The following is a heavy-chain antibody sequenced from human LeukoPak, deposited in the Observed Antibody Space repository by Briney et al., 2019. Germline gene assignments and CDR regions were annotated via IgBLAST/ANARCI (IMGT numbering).Heavy chain of an antibody. Sequence: GASVKVSCKASGYTFTNYGISWVRQAPGQGLEWMGWISAYNGNTNYAQKIQGRVTTTTDTSTSTAYMELSSLRSEDTAVYYCARGPAPSTMVRGVKYYYYYYMDVWGKGTTVTVSS. V-gene: IGHV1-18*01. D-gene: IGHD3-10*01. CDR1: GYTFTNYG. CDR2: ISAYNGNT. CDR3: ARGPAPSTMVRGVKYYYYYYMDV. J-gene: IGHJ6*03.